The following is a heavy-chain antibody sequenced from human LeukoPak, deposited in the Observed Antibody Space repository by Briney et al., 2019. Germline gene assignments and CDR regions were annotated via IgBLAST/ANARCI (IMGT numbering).Heavy chain of an antibody. Sequence: ASVKVSCKASGYTFTGYYMHWVRQAPGQGLEWMGGIIPIFGTANYAQKFQGRVTITTDESTSTAYMELSSLRSEDTAVYYCAWFTTGRDYWGQGTLVTVSP. D-gene: IGHD3-10*01. J-gene: IGHJ4*02. CDR1: GYTFTGYY. CDR2: IIPIFGTA. V-gene: IGHV1-69*05. CDR3: AWFTTGRDY.